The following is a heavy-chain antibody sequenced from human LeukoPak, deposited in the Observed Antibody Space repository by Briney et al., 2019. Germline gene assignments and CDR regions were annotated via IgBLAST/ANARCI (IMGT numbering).Heavy chain of an antibody. CDR3: AKDSDDSSPDY. V-gene: IGHV3-30*18. CDR2: ISYDGSNK. CDR1: GFTFSSYG. D-gene: IGHD3-22*01. J-gene: IGHJ4*02. Sequence: GGPLRLSCAASGFTFSSYGMHWVRQAPGKGLEWVAVISYDGSNKYCADSVKGRFTISGDNSKNTLYLQMNSLRAEDTAVYYCAKDSDDSSPDYWGQGTLVTVSS.